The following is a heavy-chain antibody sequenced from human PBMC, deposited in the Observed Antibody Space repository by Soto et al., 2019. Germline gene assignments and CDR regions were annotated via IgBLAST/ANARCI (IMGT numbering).Heavy chain of an antibody. V-gene: IGHV4-59*01. CDR1: GGSISSYY. J-gene: IGHJ6*02. Sequence: SETLSLTCSVSGGSISSYYWSWIRQPPGKGQEWKGYIYYSGSTNYKPALKSRVTISVDTSKNQFSLKLSSVTAADTTMYYCARESGIQILPDGKDVWDQGTTVTISS. CDR3: ARESGIQILPDGKDV. CDR2: IYYSGST. D-gene: IGHD5-18*01.